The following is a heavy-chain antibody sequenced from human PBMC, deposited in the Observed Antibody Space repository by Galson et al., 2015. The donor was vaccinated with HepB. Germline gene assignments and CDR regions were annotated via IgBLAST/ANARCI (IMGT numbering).Heavy chain of an antibody. D-gene: IGHD6-19*01. CDR1: GFTFRSYG. CDR2: IWYDGSKT. V-gene: IGHV3-33*01. J-gene: IGHJ4*02. CDR3: ARVGAVAGLDY. Sequence: SLRLSCAASGFTFRSYGMHWVRQAPGKGLEWVAIIWYDGSKTYYADSVKGRFTISRDHSKNTLYLQMNSLRVEDTAVYYCARVGAVAGLDYWGQGTLVTVSS.